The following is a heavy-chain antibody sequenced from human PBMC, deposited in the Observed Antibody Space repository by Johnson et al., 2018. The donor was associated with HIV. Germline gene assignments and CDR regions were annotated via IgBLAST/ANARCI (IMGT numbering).Heavy chain of an antibody. D-gene: IGHD6-6*01. CDR2: ISYDGSNK. V-gene: IGHV3-30-3*01. J-gene: IGHJ3*02. CDR3: ARELSRGGIAARLGAFDI. Sequence: QVQLVESGGGVVQPGRSLRLSCAASGFTFSSYAMHWVRQAPGKGLEWVAVISYDGSNKYYADSVKGRFTISRDNSKNTLYLQMNSLRAEDTAVYYCARELSRGGIAARLGAFDIWGQGTKVTVSS. CDR1: GFTFSSYA.